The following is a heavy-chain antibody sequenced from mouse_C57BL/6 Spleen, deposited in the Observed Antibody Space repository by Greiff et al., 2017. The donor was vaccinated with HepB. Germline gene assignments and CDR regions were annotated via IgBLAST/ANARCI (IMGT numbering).Heavy chain of an antibody. CDR1: GYTFTSYW. Sequence: EVQLQQSGTVLARPGASVKMSCKTSGYTFTSYWMHWVKQRPGQGLEWIGAIYPGNSDTSYNQKFKGKAKLTAVTSASTAYMELSSLTNEDSAVYYCTKGYSNYIYAMDYWGQGTSVTVSS. J-gene: IGHJ4*01. CDR3: TKGYSNYIYAMDY. D-gene: IGHD2-5*01. V-gene: IGHV1-5*01. CDR2: IYPGNSDT.